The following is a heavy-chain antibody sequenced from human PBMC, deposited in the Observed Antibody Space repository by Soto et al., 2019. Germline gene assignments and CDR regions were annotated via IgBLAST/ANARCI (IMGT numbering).Heavy chain of an antibody. J-gene: IGHJ6*02. CDR1: GASINGGGYY. CDR2: IYYSGNT. V-gene: IGHV4-31*03. CDR3: ARDPSYGDYSYYGMDV. Sequence: QVQLQESGPGLVKPSQTLSLTCTVSGASINGGGYYWSWIRQHPGKGLEWIGSIYYSGNTYYSPSLRCRVTISXDPTKXXFSLRLASVTAADTAVYYCARDPSYGDYSYYGMDVWGQGTTVTVSS. D-gene: IGHD4-17*01.